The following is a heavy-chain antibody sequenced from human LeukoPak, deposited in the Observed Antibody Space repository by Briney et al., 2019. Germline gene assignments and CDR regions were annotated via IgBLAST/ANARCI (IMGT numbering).Heavy chain of an antibody. J-gene: IGHJ4*02. V-gene: IGHV3-23*01. D-gene: IGHD4-17*01. CDR2: ISGSGGST. CDR1: GFTFSSYA. CDR3: AKHRENYADSCLGDY. Sequence: GGSLRLSCAASGFTFSSYAMSWVRQAPGKGLVWVSGISGSGGSTHYVDSVKGRFTISRDNSKNTLYLQMNSLRAEDTAVYYCAKHRENYADSCLGDYWGQGTLVTVSS.